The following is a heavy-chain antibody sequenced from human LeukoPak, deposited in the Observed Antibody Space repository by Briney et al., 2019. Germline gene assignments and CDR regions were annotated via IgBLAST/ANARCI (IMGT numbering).Heavy chain of an antibody. CDR2: INPSDART. V-gene: IGHV1-46*01. J-gene: IGHJ4*02. CDR1: GYTFTSEY. CDR3: ARGSRFLDF. D-gene: IGHD2-2*01. Sequence: ASVKVSCKASGYTFTSEYIHWVRQAPGQGLEWMGIINPSDARTTYSPNFQDRVALTRDMSTSTVYMELSSLRSEDTALYYCARGSRFLDFWGQGTLVTVSS.